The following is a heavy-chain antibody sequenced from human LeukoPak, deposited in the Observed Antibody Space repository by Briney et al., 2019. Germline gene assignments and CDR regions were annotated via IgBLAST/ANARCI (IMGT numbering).Heavy chain of an antibody. CDR3: ARVLTYDYVWGSYRSGDVGAPDY. CDR1: GGSISSSSYY. Sequence: SETLSLTCTVSGGSISSSSYYWGWIRQPPGKGLEWIGSIYYSGSTYYNPSLKSRVTISVDTSKNQFSLKLSSVTAADTAVYYCARVLTYDYVWGSYRSGDVGAPDYWGQGTLVTVSS. D-gene: IGHD3-16*02. CDR2: IYYSGST. V-gene: IGHV4-39*07. J-gene: IGHJ4*02.